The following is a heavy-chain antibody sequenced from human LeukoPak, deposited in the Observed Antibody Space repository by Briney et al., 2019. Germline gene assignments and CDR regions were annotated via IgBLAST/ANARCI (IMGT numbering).Heavy chain of an antibody. Sequence: GGSLRLSCEVSGFAFCGDWMHGVRQAPGKGLVCVSRINPDGSSAYYADSVKGRFSISRDNAKNTLYLQMNSLRAEDTAVYYCTRGISGSYGNFDYWGQGTLVTVSS. CDR1: GFAFCGDW. J-gene: IGHJ4*02. D-gene: IGHD1-26*01. CDR2: INPDGSSA. V-gene: IGHV3-74*01. CDR3: TRGISGSYGNFDY.